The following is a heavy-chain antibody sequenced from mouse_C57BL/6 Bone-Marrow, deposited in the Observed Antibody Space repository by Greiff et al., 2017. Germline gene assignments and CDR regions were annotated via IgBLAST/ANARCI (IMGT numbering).Heavy chain of an antibody. V-gene: IGHV2-6*01. Sequence: VKLQESGPGLVAPSQSLSITCTVSGFSLTSYGVDWVRQSPGKGLEWLGVIWGVGSTNYNSALKSRLSISQDNSKSQVFLKMNSLQTDDTAMYYCASYHEGFAYWGQGTLVTVSA. CDR2: IWGVGST. J-gene: IGHJ3*01. CDR3: ASYHEGFAY. CDR1: GFSLTSYG.